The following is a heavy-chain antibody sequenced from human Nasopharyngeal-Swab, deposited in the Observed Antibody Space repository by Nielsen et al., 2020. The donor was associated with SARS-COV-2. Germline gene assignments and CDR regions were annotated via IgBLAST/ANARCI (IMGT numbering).Heavy chain of an antibody. D-gene: IGHD3-22*01. J-gene: IGHJ4*02. CDR3: AGWSSSGYYYRDY. CDR1: GGSISSYY. Sequence: SETLSLTCTVSGGSISSYYWSWIRQPPGKGLEWIGYIYYSGSTNYNPSLKGRVTISVDTSKNQFSLKLSSVTAADTAVYYCAGWSSSGYYYRDYWGQGTLVTVSS. V-gene: IGHV4-59*01. CDR2: IYYSGST.